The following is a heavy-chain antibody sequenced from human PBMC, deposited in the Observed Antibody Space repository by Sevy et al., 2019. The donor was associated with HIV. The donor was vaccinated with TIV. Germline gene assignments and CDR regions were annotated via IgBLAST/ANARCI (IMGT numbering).Heavy chain of an antibody. Sequence: GGSLRLSCAASGFSFEDYAMHWVRQAPGKGLEWVSGVSWNGGMIGYTDSVKGRFTISRDNAKKSLYLQMSSLRAEDTALYYCAKAPGFYGLDVWGQGTTVTVSS. V-gene: IGHV3-9*01. CDR3: AKAPGFYGLDV. CDR2: VSWNGGMI. CDR1: GFSFEDYA. J-gene: IGHJ6*02.